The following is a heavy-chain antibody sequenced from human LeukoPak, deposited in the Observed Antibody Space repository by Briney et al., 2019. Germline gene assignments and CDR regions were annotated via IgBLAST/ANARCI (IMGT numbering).Heavy chain of an antibody. CDR2: INHSGST. J-gene: IGHJ4*02. D-gene: IGHD1-1*01. CDR1: GGSFSGYY. CDR3: ARYGLWNLDY. V-gene: IGHV4-34*01. Sequence: SETLSLTCAVYGGSFSGYYWSWIRQPPGKGLEWIGEINHSGSTNYNPSLKSRVTISVDTSKNQFSLKLSSVTAADTAVYYCARYGLWNLDYWGQGTLVTVSS.